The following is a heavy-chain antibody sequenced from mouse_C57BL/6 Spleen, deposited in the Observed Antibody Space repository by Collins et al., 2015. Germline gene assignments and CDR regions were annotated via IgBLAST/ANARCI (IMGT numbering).Heavy chain of an antibody. J-gene: IGHJ2*01. CDR2: INTYSGVP. Sequence: GLKWMGWINTYSGVPTYADDFKGRFAFSLETSASTAYLQINNLKNEDTATYFCARQLRLHYFDYWGQGTTLTVSS. V-gene: IGHV9-3*01. CDR3: ARQLRLHYFDY. D-gene: IGHD3-2*02.